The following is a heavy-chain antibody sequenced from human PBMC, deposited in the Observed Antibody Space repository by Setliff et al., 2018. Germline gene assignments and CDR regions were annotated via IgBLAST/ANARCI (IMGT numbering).Heavy chain of an antibody. CDR3: ARLPPLHTPMALTFDY. D-gene: IGHD5-18*01. CDR1: GGSVRGYY. V-gene: IGHV4-59*08. J-gene: IGHJ4*02. Sequence: SETLSLTCTVSGGSVRGYYWSWIRQPPGKGLEWIGYMYYSGDTNYNPPPKSRVTISVDTSKNQFSLELRSVTAADTAVYYCARLPPLHTPMALTFDYWGQGILVTVSS. CDR2: MYYSGDT.